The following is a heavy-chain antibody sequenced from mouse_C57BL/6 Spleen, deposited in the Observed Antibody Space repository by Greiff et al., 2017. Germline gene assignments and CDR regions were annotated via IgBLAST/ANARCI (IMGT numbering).Heavy chain of an antibody. D-gene: IGHD1-1*01. CDR3: ARDGSSAWFAY. Sequence: QVQLKQPGTELVKPGASVKLSCKASGYTFTSYWMHWVKPRPGQGLEWLGNINPSNGGTNYNEKFKSKATLTVDKSSSTAYMQLSSLTSEAAAVYCCARDGSSAWFAYWGQGTLVTVSA. CDR1: GYTFTSYW. CDR2: INPSNGGT. J-gene: IGHJ3*01. V-gene: IGHV1-53*01.